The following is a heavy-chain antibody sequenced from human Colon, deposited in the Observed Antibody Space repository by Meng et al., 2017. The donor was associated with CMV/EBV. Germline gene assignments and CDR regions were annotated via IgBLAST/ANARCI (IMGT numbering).Heavy chain of an antibody. CDR1: GYPFKIYD. CDR2: MSPKSGKT. V-gene: IGHV1-8*01. J-gene: IGHJ4*02. CDR3: ARESYFGSGTFYY. D-gene: IGHD3-10*01. Sequence: CEASGYPFKIYDINWLHQATGQELEWMGWMSPKSGKTEYAQKFQGRVTMTRDTSKSTAYMELSSLGSEDTAVFYCARESYFGSGTFYYWGQGTLVTVSS.